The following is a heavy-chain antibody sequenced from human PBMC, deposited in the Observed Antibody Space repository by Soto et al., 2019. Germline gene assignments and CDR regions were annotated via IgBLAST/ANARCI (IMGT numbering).Heavy chain of an antibody. J-gene: IGHJ4*02. D-gene: IGHD3-10*01. Sequence: SETLSLTCTVSGGSISSSSYYWGWIRQPPGKGLEWIGSIYYSGSTYYNPSLKSRVTISVDTSKNQFSLKLSSVTAADTAVYYCARHSLVQVDQNYRSGDYWGQGTLVTVSS. CDR3: ARHSLVQVDQNYRSGDY. V-gene: IGHV4-39*01. CDR1: GGSISSSSYY. CDR2: IYYSGST.